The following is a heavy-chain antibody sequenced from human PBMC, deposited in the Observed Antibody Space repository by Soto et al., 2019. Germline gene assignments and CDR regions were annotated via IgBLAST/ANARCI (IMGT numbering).Heavy chain of an antibody. CDR1: GFTFSTYW. CDR2: INSDASHT. CDR3: ARDRFDGYNSLDY. V-gene: IGHV3-74*01. D-gene: IGHD5-12*01. J-gene: IGHJ4*02. Sequence: GGSLRLSCAASGFTFSTYWMHWIRQVPGKGLEWVSRINSDASHTYYADSVKGRFTISRDNAKNSLYLQMNSLRAEYTAVYYCARDRFDGYNSLDYWGQGTLVTVS.